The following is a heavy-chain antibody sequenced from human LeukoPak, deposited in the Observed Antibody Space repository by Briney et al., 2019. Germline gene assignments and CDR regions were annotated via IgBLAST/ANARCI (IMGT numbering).Heavy chain of an antibody. Sequence: GGSLRLSCAASGFTFTNHGMDWVRQAPGKGLEWLSYINPDGSVKKYADSMEGRFTISRDNAKKSLYLQLSSLRPEDTALYYCVTKLTPACHHLAYWGKENLVT. D-gene: IGHD5-24*01. V-gene: IGHV3-48*03. CDR1: GFTFTNHG. J-gene: IGHJ4*02. CDR3: VTKLTPACHHLAY. CDR2: INPDGSVK.